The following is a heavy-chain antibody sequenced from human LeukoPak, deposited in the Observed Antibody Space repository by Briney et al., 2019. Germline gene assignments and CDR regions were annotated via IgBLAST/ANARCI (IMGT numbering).Heavy chain of an antibody. CDR3: AKARSGWYGSGGDY. CDR2: IYSGGST. D-gene: IGHD6-19*01. V-gene: IGHV3-66*01. J-gene: IGHJ4*02. Sequence: GGSLRLSCAASEFSVGSNYMTWVRQAPGKGLEWVSLIYSGGSTYYADSVKGRFTISRDNAKNSLYLQMNSLRAGDTGVYYCAKARSGWYGSGGDYWGQGTLVTVSS. CDR1: EFSVGSNY.